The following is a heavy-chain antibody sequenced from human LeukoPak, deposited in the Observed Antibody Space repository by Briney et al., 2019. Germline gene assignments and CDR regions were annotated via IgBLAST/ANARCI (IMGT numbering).Heavy chain of an antibody. D-gene: IGHD4-11*01. CDR2: INHSGST. CDR1: GGSFSGYY. CDR3: ARGDDYSNPSGY. Sequence: PSETLSLTCAVYGGSFSGYYWSWIRQPPGKGLEWIGEINHSGSTNYNPSLKSRVTISVDTSKNQFSLKLSSVTAADTAVYYCARGDDYSNPSGYWGQGTLVTVSS. J-gene: IGHJ4*02. V-gene: IGHV4-34*01.